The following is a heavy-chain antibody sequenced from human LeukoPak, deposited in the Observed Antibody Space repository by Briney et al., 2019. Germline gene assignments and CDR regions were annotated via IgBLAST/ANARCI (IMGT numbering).Heavy chain of an antibody. CDR3: AREAPNDYGDYSRDY. Sequence: PSETLSLTCTVSGGSISSYYWSWIRQPPGKGLEWIGYIYYSGSTNYNPSLKSRVTISVDTSKNQFSLKLSSVTAADTAVYYCAREAPNDYGDYSRDYWGQGTLVTVSS. V-gene: IGHV4-59*12. CDR2: IYYSGST. D-gene: IGHD4-17*01. J-gene: IGHJ4*02. CDR1: GGSISSYY.